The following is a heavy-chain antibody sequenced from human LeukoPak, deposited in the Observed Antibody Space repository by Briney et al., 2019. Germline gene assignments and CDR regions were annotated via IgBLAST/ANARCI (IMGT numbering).Heavy chain of an antibody. CDR1: GGTFSSYA. D-gene: IGHD6-13*01. J-gene: IGHJ6*03. V-gene: IGHV1-69*05. Sequence: SVQVSCKASGGTFSSYAISWVRQAPGQGLEWMGGILPIFGTANYAQKFQGGATITTDESTSTAYMELSSLRSEDTAVYYCARGGYSSSWYYYYYMDVWGKGTTVTVSS. CDR3: ARGGYSSSWYYYYYMDV. CDR2: ILPIFGTA.